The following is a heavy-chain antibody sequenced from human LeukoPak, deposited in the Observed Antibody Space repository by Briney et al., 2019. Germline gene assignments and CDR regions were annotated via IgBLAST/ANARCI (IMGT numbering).Heavy chain of an antibody. CDR3: ASAQNNHGYVYYGMDV. CDR2: IIPMFGTA. Sequence: ASVKVSCKASGDTFDSYAISRVRQAPGQGLEWMGAIIPMFGTANYAQKFQGRVAIIADKSTSTAYMELSSLRSEDTAVYYCASAQNNHGYVYYGMDVWGKGTTVTVSS. D-gene: IGHD5-12*01. CDR1: GDTFDSYA. J-gene: IGHJ6*04. V-gene: IGHV1-69*06.